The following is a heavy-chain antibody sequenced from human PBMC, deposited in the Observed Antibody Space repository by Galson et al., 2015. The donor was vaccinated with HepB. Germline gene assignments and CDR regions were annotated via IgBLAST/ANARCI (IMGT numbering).Heavy chain of an antibody. D-gene: IGHD5-12*01. CDR3: ARRVGHDHFDY. V-gene: IGHV5-51*03. J-gene: IGHJ4*02. Sequence: QSGAEVKKPGESLKISCKGSGYSFTSYWIGWVRQMPGKGLEWTGIIYPGDSDASYSPSFQGHVTISADKSISTAYLQWSSLKAADTAMYYCARRVGHDHFDYWGQGTLVTVSS. CDR1: GYSFTSYW. CDR2: IYPGDSDA.